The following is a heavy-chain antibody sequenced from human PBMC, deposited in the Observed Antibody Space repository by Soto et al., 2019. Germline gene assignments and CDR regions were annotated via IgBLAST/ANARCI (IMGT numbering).Heavy chain of an antibody. D-gene: IGHD2-15*01. J-gene: IGHJ5*02. CDR2: INAGNGNT. CDR1: GYTFTSYA. V-gene: IGHV1-3*01. CDR3: AREVVVVALSPWFDP. Sequence: QVQLVQSGAEVKKPGASVKVSCKASGYTFTSYAMHWVRQAPGQRLEWMGWINAGNGNTKYSQKFQGRVTITRGTSASTAYMELSSLRSEDTAVYYCAREVVVVALSPWFDPWGQGTLVTVSS.